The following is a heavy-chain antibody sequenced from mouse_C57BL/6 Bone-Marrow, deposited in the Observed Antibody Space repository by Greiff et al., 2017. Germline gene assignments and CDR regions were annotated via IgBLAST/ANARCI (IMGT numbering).Heavy chain of an antibody. CDR2: ISGGGGNT. J-gene: IGHJ1*03. CDR3: SRQVTTVLATKYFDV. D-gene: IGHD1-1*01. CDR1: GFTFSSYT. V-gene: IGHV5-9*01. Sequence: VQLKESGGGLVKPGGSLKLSCAASGFTFSSYTMSWVRQTPEKRLQWVAAISGGGGNTYSPDSVKGRFTISRDNDKNILYLQMRSLRSEDTALYDCSRQVTTVLATKYFDVWGTGTTVTVSS.